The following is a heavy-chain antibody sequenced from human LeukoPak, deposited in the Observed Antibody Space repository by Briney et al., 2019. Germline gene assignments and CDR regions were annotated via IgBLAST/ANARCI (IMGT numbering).Heavy chain of an antibody. CDR3: ARGPSGSYSLDY. J-gene: IGHJ4*02. CDR1: GFTFSSYA. V-gene: IGHV3-48*04. CDR2: ISYSGRTI. D-gene: IGHD1-26*01. Sequence: GGSLRLSCAASGFTFSSYAMSWVRQAPGKGLEWISYISYSGRTIYYADSVKGRFAISRDNAKNSLYLQVNSLRAEDTAVYYCARGPSGSYSLDYWGQGTLVTVSS.